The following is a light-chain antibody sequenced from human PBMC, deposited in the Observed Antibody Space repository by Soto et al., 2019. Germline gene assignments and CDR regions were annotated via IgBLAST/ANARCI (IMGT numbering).Light chain of an antibody. CDR1: QSVSTY. Sequence: EIVFTQSPATLSVSPGERATLSCRASQSVSTYLAWYQQKPGQAPRLLIYDASNRATGIPARFSGSGSGTDFTLTISSLEPEDFAVYYCQQRSNWPPPPITFGQGTRLEIK. CDR2: DAS. V-gene: IGKV3-11*01. J-gene: IGKJ5*01. CDR3: QQRSNWPPPPIT.